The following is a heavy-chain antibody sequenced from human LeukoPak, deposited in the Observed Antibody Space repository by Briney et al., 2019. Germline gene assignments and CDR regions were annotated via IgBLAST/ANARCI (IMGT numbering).Heavy chain of an antibody. Sequence: PSETLSLTCSVYGGSLSGYYWSWIRQPPGKGLEWIGEINDSGTTNYNPSLKSRVTISVDTSKIQFSLNLRSVAAADTAVYYCARGVRGYGGDLWGLGTLVTVSS. CDR2: INDSGTT. V-gene: IGHV4-34*01. CDR1: GGSLSGYY. J-gene: IGHJ5*02. D-gene: IGHD2-15*01. CDR3: ARGVRGYGGDL.